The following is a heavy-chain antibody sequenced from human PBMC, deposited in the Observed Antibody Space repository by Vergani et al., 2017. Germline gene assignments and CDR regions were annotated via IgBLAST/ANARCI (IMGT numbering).Heavy chain of an antibody. CDR1: GGTFESNT. CDR3: ARDGRIDAEGTELDY. Sequence: QVQLVQSGAEVKKPGSSVKVSCKTSGGTFESNTFSWVRQAPGQGLEWMGGIIPIFGTADYAQDFQGRLSITADESTSTVYMELSSLRSDDTAIYYCARDGRIDAEGTELDYWGQGTLVTVSS. J-gene: IGHJ4*02. V-gene: IGHV1-69*01. D-gene: IGHD1-14*01. CDR2: IIPIFGTA.